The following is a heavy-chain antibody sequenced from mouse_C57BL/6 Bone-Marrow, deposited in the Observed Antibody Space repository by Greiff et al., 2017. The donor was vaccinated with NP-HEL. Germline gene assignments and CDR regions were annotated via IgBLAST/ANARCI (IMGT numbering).Heavy chain of an antibody. J-gene: IGHJ3*01. D-gene: IGHD1-1*01. Sequence: QVQLKQSGAELVRPGTSVKVSCKASGYAFTNYLIEWVKQRPGQGLEWIGVINPGSGGTNYNEKFKGKATLTADKSSSTAYMQLSSLTSEDSAVYFCARSDGSRERFAYWGQGTLVTVSA. CDR2: INPGSGGT. CDR3: ARSDGSRERFAY. V-gene: IGHV1-54*01. CDR1: GYAFTNYL.